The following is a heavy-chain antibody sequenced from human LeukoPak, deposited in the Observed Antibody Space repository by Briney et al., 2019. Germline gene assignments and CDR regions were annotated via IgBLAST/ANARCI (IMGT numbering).Heavy chain of an antibody. CDR2: IKTDGSST. Sequence: GGSLRLSCAASGFTFSSHWMPWVRQAPGKGLVWVSRIKTDGSSTSYADSVKGRFTISRDNAKNTLYLQMNSLRVEDTAVYYCARDGLLVSGVALDIWGQGTMVTVSS. CDR1: GFTFSSHW. J-gene: IGHJ3*02. V-gene: IGHV3-74*01. CDR3: ARDGLLVSGVALDI. D-gene: IGHD1-26*01.